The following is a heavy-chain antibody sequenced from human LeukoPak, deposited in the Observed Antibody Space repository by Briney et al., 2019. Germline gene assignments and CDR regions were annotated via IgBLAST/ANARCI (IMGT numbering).Heavy chain of an antibody. CDR3: AKGTGNMVRGVTYNDAFDI. CDR2: ISNNGGYT. V-gene: IGHV3-23*01. J-gene: IGHJ3*02. Sequence: GGSLRLSCAASGFTFSSSAMSWVRQAPGKGLEWVSAISNNGGYTYYADSVQGRFTISRDNSKNTLYLQMNSLRAEDTAVYYCAKGTGNMVRGVTYNDAFDIWGQGTMVTVSS. CDR1: GFTFSSSA. D-gene: IGHD3-10*01.